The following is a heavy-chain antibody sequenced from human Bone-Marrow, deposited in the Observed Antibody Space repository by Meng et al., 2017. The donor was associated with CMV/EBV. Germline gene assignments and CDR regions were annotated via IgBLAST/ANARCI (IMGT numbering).Heavy chain of an antibody. J-gene: IGHJ6*02. V-gene: IGHV3-23*01. CDR3: ARDLGDGDIVVVPAAGTGYYYYYGMDV. Sequence: GGSLRLSCAASGFTFSSYAMSWVRQAPGKGLEWVSAISGSGGSTYYADSVKGRFTISRDNSKNTLYLQMNSLRAEDTAEYYCARDLGDGDIVVVPAAGTGYYYYYGMDVSGQGTTVTVSS. CDR2: ISGSGGST. D-gene: IGHD2-2*01. CDR1: GFTFSSYA.